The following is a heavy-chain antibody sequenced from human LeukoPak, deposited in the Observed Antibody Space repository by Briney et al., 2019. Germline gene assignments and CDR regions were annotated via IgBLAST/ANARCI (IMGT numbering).Heavy chain of an antibody. V-gene: IGHV3-23*01. CDR3: AKVPTTTRPKYYFDY. J-gene: IGHJ4*02. CDR2: ISGSGGST. Sequence: GGSLRLSCAAAVVTFSSYSMSWVRQAPWKGLEWVSAISGSGGSTYYADSVKGRFTISRDNSKNTLYLQMNSLRAEDTAVYYCAKVPTTTRPKYYFDYWGQGTLVTVSS. CDR1: VVTFSSYS. D-gene: IGHD4-17*01.